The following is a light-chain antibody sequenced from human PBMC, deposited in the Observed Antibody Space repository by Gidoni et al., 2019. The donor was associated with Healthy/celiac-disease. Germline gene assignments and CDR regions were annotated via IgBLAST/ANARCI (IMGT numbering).Light chain of an antibody. Sequence: QSALTQPRSVSGSPGQSVTISCTGTSSDVGGYHYVSWYQQHPGKAPKLMIYDVSKRPSGVPDRFSGSKSGNTASLTISGLQAEDEADYYCCSYAGSYTLSVFGTGTKVTVL. CDR1: SSDVGGYHY. V-gene: IGLV2-11*01. CDR3: CSYAGSYTLSV. CDR2: DVS. J-gene: IGLJ1*01.